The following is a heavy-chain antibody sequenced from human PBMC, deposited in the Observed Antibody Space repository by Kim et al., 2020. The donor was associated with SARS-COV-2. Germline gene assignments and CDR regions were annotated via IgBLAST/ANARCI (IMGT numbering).Heavy chain of an antibody. Sequence: GGSLRLSCAASGFTFSSYAMSWVRQAPGKGLEWVSAISGSGGSTYYADSVKGRFTISRDNSKNTLYLQMNSLRAEDTAVYYCAKDYGASYGGSPFAYWGQGTLVTVSS. D-gene: IGHD2-15*01. CDR2: ISGSGGST. CDR1: GFTFSSYA. J-gene: IGHJ4*02. V-gene: IGHV3-23*01. CDR3: AKDYGASYGGSPFAY.